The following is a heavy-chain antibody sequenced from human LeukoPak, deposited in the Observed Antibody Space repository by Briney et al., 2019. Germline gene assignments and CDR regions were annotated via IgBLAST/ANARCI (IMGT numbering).Heavy chain of an antibody. D-gene: IGHD6-13*01. CDR2: VSSDGNSK. CDR1: GFTFSSYW. CDR3: AKDGGRAAAGTVDS. J-gene: IGHJ4*02. Sequence: GGSLRLSCVGSGFTFSSYWMHWVRQAPGKGLEWVAVVSSDGNSKYYADSMKGRFTISRDNSKNTLYLQINSLRADDTAVFYCAKDGGRAAAGTVDSWGQGALVTVSS. V-gene: IGHV3-30*18.